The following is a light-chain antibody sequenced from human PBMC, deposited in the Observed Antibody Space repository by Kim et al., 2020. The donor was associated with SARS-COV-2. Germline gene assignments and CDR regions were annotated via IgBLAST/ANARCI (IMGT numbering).Light chain of an antibody. V-gene: IGLV3-27*01. Sequence: SVSTRQTARITCSGDVLAKKYARWFQQKPGQAPVLVIYKDSVRPSGIPERFSGPSSGTTVTLTISGAQVEDEADYYCYSAADNNWVFGGGTQLTVL. CDR1: VLAKKY. CDR2: KDS. J-gene: IGLJ3*02. CDR3: YSAADNNWV.